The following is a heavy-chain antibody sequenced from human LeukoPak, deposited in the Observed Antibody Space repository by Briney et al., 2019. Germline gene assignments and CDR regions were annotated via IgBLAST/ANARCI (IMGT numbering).Heavy chain of an antibody. CDR1: GFTFSSYS. J-gene: IGHJ4*02. D-gene: IGHD4-23*01. CDR3: ARAASGVTPY. V-gene: IGHV3-21*01. Sequence: GGSLRLSCAASGFTFSSYSMNWVRQAPGNGLEWVSSISSSSSYIYYADSVKGRFTISRDNAKNSLYLQMNSLRAEDTAVYYCARAASGVTPYWGQGTLVTVSS. CDR2: ISSSSSYI.